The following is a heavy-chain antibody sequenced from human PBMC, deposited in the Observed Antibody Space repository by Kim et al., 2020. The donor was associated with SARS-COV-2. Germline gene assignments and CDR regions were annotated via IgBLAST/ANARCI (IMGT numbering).Heavy chain of an antibody. Sequence: SETLSLTCSVSGDSVRSSYYFWGWIRQPPGKGLEYIGNVYYSGTISYNSSLKSRATILVDASENKLSLKLTSVTAADTALYFCASGPEQVVPRYVYGGQG. V-gene: IGHV4-39*01. CDR1: GDSVRSSYYF. CDR3: ASGPEQVVPRYVY. J-gene: IGHJ4*02. D-gene: IGHD2-21*01. CDR2: VYYSGTI.